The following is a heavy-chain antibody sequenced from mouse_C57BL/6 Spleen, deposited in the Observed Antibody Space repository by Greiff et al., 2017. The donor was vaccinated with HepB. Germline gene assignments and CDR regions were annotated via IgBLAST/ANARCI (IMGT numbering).Heavy chain of an antibody. V-gene: IGHV1-63*01. CDR1: GYTFTNYW. Sequence: QVQLQQSGAELVRPGTSVKMSCKASGYTFTNYWIGWAKQRPGHGLEWIGDIYPGGGYTNYNEKFKGKATLTADKSSSTAYMQFSSLTSEDSAVYDCARNERGYYFDYWGQGTTLTVSS. CDR3: ARNERGYYFDY. J-gene: IGHJ2*01. CDR2: IYPGGGYT.